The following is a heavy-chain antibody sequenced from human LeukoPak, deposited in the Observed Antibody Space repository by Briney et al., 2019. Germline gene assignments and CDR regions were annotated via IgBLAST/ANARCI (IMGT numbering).Heavy chain of an antibody. V-gene: IGHV1-58*02. CDR1: GFTFTSSA. Sequence: SVKVSCKASGFTFTSSAMQWVRQARGQRLEWIGWIVVGSGNTNYAQKFRERVTITRDMSTSTAYMELSSLRSEDTAVYYCAALGATRFFYAFDIWGQGTMVTVSS. D-gene: IGHD1-26*01. CDR2: IVVGSGNT. CDR3: AALGATRFFYAFDI. J-gene: IGHJ3*02.